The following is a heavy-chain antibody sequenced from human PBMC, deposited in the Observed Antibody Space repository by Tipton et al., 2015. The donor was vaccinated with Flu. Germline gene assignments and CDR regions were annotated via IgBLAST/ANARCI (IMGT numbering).Heavy chain of an antibody. CDR2: ILTGGST. Sequence: TLSLTCSVSGGSISSYYWSWIRQPAGKGLEWIGRILTGGSTNYNPSLKSRVTMSVDTSNNQFSLKLSSVTAADTAVYYCARLAYSYDIRGYYFDSWGQGTLVTVSS. J-gene: IGHJ4*02. V-gene: IGHV4-4*07. D-gene: IGHD5-18*01. CDR1: GGSISSYY. CDR3: ARLAYSYDIRGYYFDS.